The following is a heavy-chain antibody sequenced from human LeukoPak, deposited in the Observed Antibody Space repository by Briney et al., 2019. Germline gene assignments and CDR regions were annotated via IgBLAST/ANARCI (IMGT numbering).Heavy chain of an antibody. D-gene: IGHD3-22*01. CDR3: AHNSVGGDDSSGYYLGFDY. CDR1: GFSLSTNGVG. V-gene: IGHV2-5*02. CDR2: IYWDDDK. Sequence: SGPTLVNPTQTLTLTCTFSGFSLSTNGVGVGWIRQPPGKALEWLALIYWDDDKRYSPSLKSRLTITKDTSKNQVVLTMTNMDPVDTATYYCAHNSVGGDDSSGYYLGFDYWGQGTLVTVSS. J-gene: IGHJ4*02.